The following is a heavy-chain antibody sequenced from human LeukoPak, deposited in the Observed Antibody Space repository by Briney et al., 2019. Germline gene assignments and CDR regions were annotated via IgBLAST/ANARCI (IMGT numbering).Heavy chain of an antibody. J-gene: IGHJ4*02. CDR3: AISAGAGTAGYFDY. Sequence: PSETLSLTCTVSGGSISSRKSYWGWIRQPPGKGLEWIGSIDNSGNTYYNPSLKSRVTISVDTSKNQFSLKLSSVTAADTAVYYCAISAGAGTAGYFDYWGQGTLVTVSS. V-gene: IGHV4-39*07. D-gene: IGHD6-19*01. CDR1: GGSISSRKSY. CDR2: IDNSGNT.